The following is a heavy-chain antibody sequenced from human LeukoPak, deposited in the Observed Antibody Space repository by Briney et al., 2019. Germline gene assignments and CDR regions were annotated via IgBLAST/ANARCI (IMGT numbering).Heavy chain of an antibody. D-gene: IGHD6-13*01. CDR1: GYTFTSYY. V-gene: IGHV1-46*01. CDR3: AREQQPNWFDP. Sequence: ASVKVSCKASGYTFTSYYMHWVRQAPGQGREGMGIINTSGGSTSYAQKFQGRVTMTRDKSTSTVYMELSSLRSEDTAVYYCAREQQPNWFDPWGQGTLVTVSS. CDR2: INTSGGST. J-gene: IGHJ5*02.